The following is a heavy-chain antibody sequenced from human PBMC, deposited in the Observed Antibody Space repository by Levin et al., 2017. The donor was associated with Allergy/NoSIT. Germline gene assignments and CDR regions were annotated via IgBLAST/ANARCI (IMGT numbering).Heavy chain of an antibody. V-gene: IGHV3-66*02. Sequence: GESLKISCAVSGFSVSSNYMSWVRQAPGKGLEWVSVIFISGTTDYADSVKGRFTISRDNFKNTVYLQLNSLRTEDTAVYYCARGSGSYYNGPGWGQGTLVTVSS. CDR2: IFISGTT. CDR1: GFSVSSNY. CDR3: ARGSGSYYNGPG. J-gene: IGHJ4*02. D-gene: IGHD3-10*01.